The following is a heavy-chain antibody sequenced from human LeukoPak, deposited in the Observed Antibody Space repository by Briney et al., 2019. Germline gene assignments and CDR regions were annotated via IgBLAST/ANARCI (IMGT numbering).Heavy chain of an antibody. J-gene: IGHJ3*02. V-gene: IGHV3-30*18. Sequence: GGSLRLSCAASGFTFSSYGMHWVRQAPGKGLEWVAVISYDGSNKYYADSVKGRFTISRDNSKNTLYLQMNSLRAEDTTVYYCAKEQDDSSGLDAFDIWGQGTMVTVSS. CDR3: AKEQDDSSGLDAFDI. CDR1: GFTFSSYG. CDR2: ISYDGSNK. D-gene: IGHD3-22*01.